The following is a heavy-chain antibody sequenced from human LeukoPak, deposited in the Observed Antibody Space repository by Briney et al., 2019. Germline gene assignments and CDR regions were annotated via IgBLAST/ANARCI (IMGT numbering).Heavy chain of an antibody. CDR3: AKKVAGDYGVDY. V-gene: IGHV3-30*18. CDR1: GFTFSSYG. D-gene: IGHD4-17*01. Sequence: GRSLRLSCAASGFTFSSYGMHWVRQAPGKGLEWVAVISYDGSNKYYADSVEGRFTISRDNSKNTLYLQMNSLRAEDTAVYYCAKKVAGDYGVDYWGQGTLVTVSS. J-gene: IGHJ4*02. CDR2: ISYDGSNK.